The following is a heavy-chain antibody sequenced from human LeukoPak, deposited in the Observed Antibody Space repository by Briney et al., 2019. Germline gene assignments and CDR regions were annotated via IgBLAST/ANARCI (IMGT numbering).Heavy chain of an antibody. CDR2: IWHDGSKN. Sequence: GGSLRLSCAASGFRFSNYGMHWVRQTPGKGLEWLALIWHDGSKNYHADSVKGRFTISRDNAKNSLYLQMNSLRDEDTAVYYCAVKNYRNFYDSSGYSTVLDYWGQGTLVTVSS. V-gene: IGHV3-33*01. CDR3: AVKNYRNFYDSSGYSTVLDY. CDR1: GFRFSNYG. J-gene: IGHJ4*02. D-gene: IGHD3-22*01.